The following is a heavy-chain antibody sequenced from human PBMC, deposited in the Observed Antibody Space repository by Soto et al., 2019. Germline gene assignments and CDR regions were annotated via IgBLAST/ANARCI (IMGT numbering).Heavy chain of an antibody. CDR1: GDSVSSNSAA. Sequence: SQTLSLTCAISGDSVSSNSAAWNWIRQSPSRGLEWLGRTYYRSKWYNDYAVSVKSRITINPDTSKNQFSLQLNSVTPEDTAVYYCARFSSSWSGDYYYGMDVWGQGTTVTVSS. CDR3: ARFSSSWSGDYYYGMDV. CDR2: TYYRSKWYN. J-gene: IGHJ6*02. V-gene: IGHV6-1*01. D-gene: IGHD6-13*01.